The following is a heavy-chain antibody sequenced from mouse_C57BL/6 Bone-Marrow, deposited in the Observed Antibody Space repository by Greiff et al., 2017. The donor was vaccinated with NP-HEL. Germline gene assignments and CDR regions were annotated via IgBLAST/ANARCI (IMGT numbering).Heavy chain of an antibody. CDR2: ISNGGGST. CDR3: ARQRKDYFDY. V-gene: IGHV5-12*01. CDR1: GFTFSDYY. J-gene: IGHJ2*01. Sequence: DVKLVESGGGLVQPGGSLKLSCAASGFTFSDYYMYWVRQTPEKRLEWVAYISNGGGSTYYPDTVKGRFTISRDNAKNTLYLQMSRLKSEDTAMYYCARQRKDYFDYWGQGTTLTVSS.